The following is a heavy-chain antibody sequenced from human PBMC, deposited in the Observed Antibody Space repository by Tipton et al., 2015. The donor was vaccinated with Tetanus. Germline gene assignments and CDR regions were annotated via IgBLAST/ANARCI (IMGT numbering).Heavy chain of an antibody. D-gene: IGHD6-6*01. J-gene: IGHJ4*02. V-gene: IGHV4-31*03. Sequence: TLSLTCTVSGGSISSGGYYWSWIRQHPGKGLEWMGYIHHTGSTYYNPSLKTRITLSVDTSKNQFSLKLTSVTAGDTAVYFCVKFEYRTSFASWGQGALVTVSS. CDR2: IHHTGST. CDR3: VKFEYRTSFAS. CDR1: GGSISSGGYY.